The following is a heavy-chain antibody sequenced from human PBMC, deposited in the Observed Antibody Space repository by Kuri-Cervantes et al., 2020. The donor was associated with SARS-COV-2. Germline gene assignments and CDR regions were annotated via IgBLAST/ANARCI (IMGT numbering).Heavy chain of an antibody. CDR3: ARRAYGEQVDYYYMDV. CDR2: IYPGESDT. J-gene: IGHJ6*03. V-gene: IGHV5-51*01. CDR1: GYSFTSYW. D-gene: IGHD4-17*01. Sequence: KVSCKGSGYSFTSYWIGWVRQMPGKGLEWMGIIYPGESDTRYSPSFQGQVIISADKSINTAFLQWSSLKASDTAMYYCARRAYGEQVDYYYMDVWGKGTTVTVSS.